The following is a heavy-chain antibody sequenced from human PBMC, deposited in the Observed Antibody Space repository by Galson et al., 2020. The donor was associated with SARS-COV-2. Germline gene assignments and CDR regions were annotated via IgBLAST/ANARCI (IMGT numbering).Heavy chain of an antibody. V-gene: IGHV4-59*11. CDR3: ARVGFGAGFDN. D-gene: IGHD3-10*01. CDR1: GGSITSHY. CDR2: IFYTGSS. J-gene: IGHJ4*02. Sequence: SETLSLTCNVSGGSITSHYWSWVRQTPGKGLECIGYIFYTGSSYYNPSLKSRVTMSADTSKNQFSLRLSSVTAEDTALYYCARVGFGAGFDNWGRGTLVTVSS.